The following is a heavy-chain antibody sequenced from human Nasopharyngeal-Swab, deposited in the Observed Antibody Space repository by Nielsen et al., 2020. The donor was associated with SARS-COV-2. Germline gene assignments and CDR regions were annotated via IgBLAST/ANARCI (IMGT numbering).Heavy chain of an antibody. D-gene: IGHD3-10*01. CDR3: ARDRGRH. J-gene: IGHJ4*02. CDR2: IKQDGGEK. V-gene: IGHV3-7*01. Sequence: GESLQISCAASGFTFSDYWMSWVRQAPGKGLEWVALIKQDGGEKYCVDPVKGRFTISRDDAKDSLYLQMNSLRVEDTAIYYCARDRGRHWGQGTLVTVSS. CDR1: GFTFSDYW.